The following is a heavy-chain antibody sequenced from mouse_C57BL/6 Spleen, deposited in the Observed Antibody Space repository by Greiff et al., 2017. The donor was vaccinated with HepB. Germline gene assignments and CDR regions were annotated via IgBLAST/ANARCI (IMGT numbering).Heavy chain of an antibody. D-gene: IGHD1-1*01. V-gene: IGHV1-42*01. Sequence: VQLKESGPELVKPGASVKISCKASGYSFTGYYMNWVKQSPEKSLEWIGEINPSTGGTTYNQKFKAKATLTVDKSSSTAYMQLKSLTSEDSAVYYCARSDYYGSFAYWGQGTLVTVSA. CDR2: INPSTGGT. CDR1: GYSFTGYY. CDR3: ARSDYYGSFAY. J-gene: IGHJ3*01.